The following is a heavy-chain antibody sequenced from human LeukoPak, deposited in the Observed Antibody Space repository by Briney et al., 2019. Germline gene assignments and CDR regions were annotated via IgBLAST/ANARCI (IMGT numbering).Heavy chain of an antibody. Sequence: GGSLRLSCAASGFTFSSYGMHWVRQAPGKGLEWVAVIWYGGSNKYYADSVKGRFTISRDNSKNTLYLQMNSLRAEDTAVYYCAKDGLVGWRRGASYYFDYWGQGTLVTVSS. J-gene: IGHJ4*02. CDR2: IWYGGSNK. D-gene: IGHD2-2*01. V-gene: IGHV3-30*02. CDR1: GFTFSSYG. CDR3: AKDGLVGWRRGASYYFDY.